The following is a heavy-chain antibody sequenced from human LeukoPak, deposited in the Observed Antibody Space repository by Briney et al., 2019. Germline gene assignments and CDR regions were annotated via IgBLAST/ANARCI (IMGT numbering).Heavy chain of an antibody. CDR2: IDWDDDK. Sequence: SGPSLVNPTQTLTLTCTFSGFSLSTPEMCVTWIRQPPGKALEWLARIDWDDDKFYSPSLRTRLTISKDTPKNQVVLRMTNMDPVDTGTYYCARMTPDSPSFDYWGQGALITVSS. V-gene: IGHV2-70*17. CDR1: GFSLSTPEMC. CDR3: ARMTPDSPSFDY. J-gene: IGHJ4*02. D-gene: IGHD2-15*01.